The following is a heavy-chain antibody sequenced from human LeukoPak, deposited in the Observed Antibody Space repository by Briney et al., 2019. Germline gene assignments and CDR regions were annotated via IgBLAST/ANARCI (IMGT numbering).Heavy chain of an antibody. D-gene: IGHD1-26*01. CDR1: GFTFSSYA. V-gene: IGHV3-23*01. J-gene: IGHJ4*02. CDR3: AKDPYYETAGYFDY. Sequence: GSLKLSCAASGFTFSSYAMSRVRQAPGKGLEWVSAISGSGGSTNYEDSVKGRFTISRDNSKNTLYLQMNSLRAEDTAVYYCAKDPYYETAGYFDYWGQGTLVTVSS. CDR2: ISGSGGST.